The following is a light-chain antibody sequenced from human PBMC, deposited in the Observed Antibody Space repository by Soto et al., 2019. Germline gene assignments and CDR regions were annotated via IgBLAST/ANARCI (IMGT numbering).Light chain of an antibody. CDR2: DVS. CDR1: SSDVGGYNY. V-gene: IGLV2-11*01. J-gene: IGLJ1*01. CDR3: CSYAGSYIYV. Sequence: QSALTQPRSVSGSPGQSVTISCTGTSSDVGGYNYVSWYQQHPCKVPKLMLYDVSKRPSGVPDRFSGSKSGNAASLTISGLRAEDEADYYCCSYAGSYIYVFGSGTKVTVL.